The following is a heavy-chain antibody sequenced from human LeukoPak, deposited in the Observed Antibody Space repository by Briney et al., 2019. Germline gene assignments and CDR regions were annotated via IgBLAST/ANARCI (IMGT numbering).Heavy chain of an antibody. CDR1: GGSISSSSYY. D-gene: IGHD6-13*01. CDR2: IYYSGST. V-gene: IGHV4-39*07. J-gene: IGHJ5*02. Sequence: LETLSLTCTVSGGSISSSSYYWGWIRQPPGKGLEWIGSIYYSGSTYYNPSLKSRVTISVDTSKNQFSLKLSSVTAADTAVYYCATQTKYSSSWSPGWFDPWGQGTLVTVSS. CDR3: ATQTKYSSSWSPGWFDP.